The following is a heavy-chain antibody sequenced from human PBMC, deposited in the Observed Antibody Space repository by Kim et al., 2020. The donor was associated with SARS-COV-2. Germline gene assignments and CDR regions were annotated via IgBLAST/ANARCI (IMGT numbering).Heavy chain of an antibody. Sequence: SGKGRFTISRDNAKNTLYLQMNSLRAEDTAVYYCAKAKLWFGELGDWFDPWGQGTLVTVSS. D-gene: IGHD3-10*01. V-gene: IGHV3-23*01. J-gene: IGHJ5*02. CDR3: AKAKLWFGELGDWFDP.